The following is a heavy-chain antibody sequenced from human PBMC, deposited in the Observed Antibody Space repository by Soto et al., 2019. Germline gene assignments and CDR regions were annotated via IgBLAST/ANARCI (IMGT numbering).Heavy chain of an antibody. Sequence: GGSLRLSCAASGFTFSSYGMHWVRQAPGKGLEWVAVIWNDGSNKYYADSVKGRITISRDNAKNTLYLQMNSLRAEDSAVYYCARVVTSWDDAFDIWGQGTMVTVSS. CDR1: GFTFSSYG. V-gene: IGHV3-33*01. CDR3: ARVVTSWDDAFDI. CDR2: IWNDGSNK. D-gene: IGHD2-2*01. J-gene: IGHJ3*02.